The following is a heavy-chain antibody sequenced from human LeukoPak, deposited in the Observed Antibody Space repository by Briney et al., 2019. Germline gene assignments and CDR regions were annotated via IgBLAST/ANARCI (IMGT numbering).Heavy chain of an antibody. CDR3: TRHPYFNILTGYYAVCDY. D-gene: IGHD3-9*01. Sequence: GQSLKISCKGSGYSFTSHWIGWVRQLPGKGLEWMGIIYPADSDTKYSPSFQGQVTISADKSINTAYLQWSGLKVSDTAIYYCTRHPYFNILTGYYAVCDYWGQGTLVTVSS. V-gene: IGHV5-51*01. CDR2: IYPADSDT. J-gene: IGHJ4*02. CDR1: GYSFTSHW.